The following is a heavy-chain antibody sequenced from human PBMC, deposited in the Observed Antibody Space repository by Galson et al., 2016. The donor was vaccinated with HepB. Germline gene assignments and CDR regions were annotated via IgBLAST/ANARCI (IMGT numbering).Heavy chain of an antibody. Sequence: SLRLSCAASGFIFNSHAMNWVRQAPGKVLEWVAIIWYDGVNKNYAESVKGRFTISRDNSHDMLLRQMSSLTEDDTAVYNCARRHEYCPPVGCSVDYWGQGTLVSVSA. CDR3: ARRHEYCPPVGCSVDY. CDR2: IWYDGVNK. D-gene: IGHD2/OR15-2a*01. V-gene: IGHV3-33*08. CDR1: GFIFNSHA. J-gene: IGHJ4*02.